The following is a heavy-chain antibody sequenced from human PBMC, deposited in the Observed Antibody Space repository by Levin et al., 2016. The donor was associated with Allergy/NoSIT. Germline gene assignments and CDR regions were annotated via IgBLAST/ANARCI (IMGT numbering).Heavy chain of an antibody. V-gene: IGHV3-13*04. CDR3: ARDRRKYCSGGSCYYPDY. CDR2: IGTAGDT. J-gene: IGHJ4*02. Sequence: GESLKISCAASGFTFSSYDMHWVRQATGKGLEWVSAIGTAGDTYYPGSVKGRFTISRDNSKNTLYLQMNSLRAEDTAVYYCARDRRKYCSGGSCYYPDYWGQGTLVTVSS. CDR1: GFTFSSYD. D-gene: IGHD2-15*01.